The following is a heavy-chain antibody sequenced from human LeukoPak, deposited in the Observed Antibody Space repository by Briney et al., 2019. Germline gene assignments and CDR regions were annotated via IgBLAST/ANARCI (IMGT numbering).Heavy chain of an antibody. CDR1: GGSISSYY. J-gene: IGHJ4*02. Sequence: SETLSLTCTVSGGSISSYYWSWIRQPPGKGLEWIGCIYYSGSTNYNPSLKSRVTISVDTSKNQFSLKLSSVTAADTAVYYCARVSGVRGSGIDYWGQGTLVTVSS. CDR3: ARVSGVRGSGIDY. D-gene: IGHD3-10*01. CDR2: IYYSGST. V-gene: IGHV4-59*01.